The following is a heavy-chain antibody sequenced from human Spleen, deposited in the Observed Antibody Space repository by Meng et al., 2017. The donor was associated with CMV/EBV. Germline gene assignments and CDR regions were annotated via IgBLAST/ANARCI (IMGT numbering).Heavy chain of an antibody. Sequence: LSGTCTVSGGSISSGSYYWGWIRQPPGKGLEWIGTIYYSGSTYYNPSLESRVTISVDTSKNQSSLKLTSVTAADTAVYYCAHGDYVDYWGQGTLVTVSS. V-gene: IGHV4-39*01. CDR3: AHGDYVDY. CDR2: IYYSGST. J-gene: IGHJ4*02. CDR1: GGSISSGSYY. D-gene: IGHD4-17*01.